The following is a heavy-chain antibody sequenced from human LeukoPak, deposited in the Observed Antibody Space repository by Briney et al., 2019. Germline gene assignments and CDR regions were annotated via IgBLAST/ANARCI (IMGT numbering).Heavy chain of an antibody. D-gene: IGHD2-2*01. J-gene: IGHJ3*02. V-gene: IGHV1-46*01. CDR2: INPSGGST. Sequence: GASVKVSCKASGYTFTSYYMHWVRQAPGQGLEWMGIINPSGGSTSYAQKFQGRVTTTRDTSTSTVYMELSSLRSEDTAVYYCALGYCSSTSCPTGLDAFDIWGQGTMVTVSS. CDR1: GYTFTSYY. CDR3: ALGYCSSTSCPTGLDAFDI.